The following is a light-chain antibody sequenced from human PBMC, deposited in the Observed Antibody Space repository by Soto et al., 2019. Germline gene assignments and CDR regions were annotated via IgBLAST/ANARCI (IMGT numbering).Light chain of an antibody. CDR3: QQRSNWPIT. J-gene: IGKJ5*01. CDR2: DAS. CDR1: QSVSSY. Sequence: EIVLTQSPATLSLSPGERATLSSRTSQSVSSYFAWYQQKPGRAPRLLIYDASNRATGIPARFIDSGSWTDFTLTISSLEHEDFAVYYCQQRSNWPITFGQGTRLEIK. V-gene: IGKV3-11*01.